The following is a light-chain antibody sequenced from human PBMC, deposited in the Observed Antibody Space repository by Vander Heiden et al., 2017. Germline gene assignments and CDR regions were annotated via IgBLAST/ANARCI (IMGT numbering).Light chain of an antibody. CDR1: QSVSSSY. J-gene: IGKJ4*01. Sequence: EIVSTQSPGTLSLSPGERATLSCRASQSVSSSYLAWYQQKPGQAPRLLIYGASSRATGIPDRWSGSGSGTDFTLTISRLEPEDFAVYYCQQYGSSPRLTFGGGTKVEIK. CDR3: QQYGSSPRLT. CDR2: GAS. V-gene: IGKV3-20*01.